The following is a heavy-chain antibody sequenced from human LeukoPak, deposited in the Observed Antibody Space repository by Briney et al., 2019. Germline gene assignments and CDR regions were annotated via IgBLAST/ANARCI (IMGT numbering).Heavy chain of an antibody. J-gene: IGHJ4*02. CDR2: IYYSGST. CDR3: ATHLPYYYDSSGQTGY. CDR1: GGSFSGYY. Sequence: SETLSLTCAVYGGSFSGYYWSWIRQPPGKGLEWIGSIYYSGSTYYNPSLKSRVTISVDTSKNQFSLKLSSVTAADTAVYYCATHLPYYYDSSGQTGYWGQGTLVTVSS. V-gene: IGHV4-34*01. D-gene: IGHD3-22*01.